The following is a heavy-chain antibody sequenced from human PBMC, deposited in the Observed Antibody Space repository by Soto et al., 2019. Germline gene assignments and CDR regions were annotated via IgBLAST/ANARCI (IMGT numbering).Heavy chain of an antibody. D-gene: IGHD3-10*01. V-gene: IGHV3-21*01. CDR2: ISSSSSYI. Sequence: GALRLSCAASGFTFSSYSMNWVRQAPGKGLEWVSSISSSSSYIYYADSVKGRFTISRDNAKNSLYLQMNSLRAEDTAVYYCARESSFYGSGSYYLTWGQGTLVTVSS. J-gene: IGHJ4*02. CDR1: GFTFSSYS. CDR3: ARESSFYGSGSYYLT.